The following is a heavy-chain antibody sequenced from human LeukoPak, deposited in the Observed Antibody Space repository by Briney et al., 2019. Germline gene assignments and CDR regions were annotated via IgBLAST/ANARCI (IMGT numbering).Heavy chain of an antibody. D-gene: IGHD2-15*01. Sequence: SETLSLTCTVSGGSISSGSYYWSWIRQPPGKGLEWIGEINHSGSTNYNPSLKSRVTISVDTSKNQFSLKLSSVTAADTAVYYCARGRLLRYCSGGSCQTHFDYWGQGTLVTVSS. J-gene: IGHJ4*02. V-gene: IGHV4-39*07. CDR1: GGSISSGSYY. CDR3: ARGRLLRYCSGGSCQTHFDY. CDR2: INHSGST.